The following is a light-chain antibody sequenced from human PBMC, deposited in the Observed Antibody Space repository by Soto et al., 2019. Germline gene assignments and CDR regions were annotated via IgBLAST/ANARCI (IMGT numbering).Light chain of an antibody. CDR1: SSDVGDYKS. Sequence: QSVLTQSASVSGSPGQSITISCTGTSSDVGDYKSVSWYQHHPGKAPKLLIYEVTTRPSGVSDRFSGSKSGSTASLTISGLQAEDEAAYYCSSYTSDFRRVFGTGTKVTV. V-gene: IGLV2-14*01. J-gene: IGLJ1*01. CDR3: SSYTSDFRRV. CDR2: EVT.